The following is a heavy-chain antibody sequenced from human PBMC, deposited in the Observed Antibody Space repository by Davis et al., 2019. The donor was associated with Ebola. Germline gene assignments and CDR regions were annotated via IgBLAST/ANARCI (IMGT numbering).Heavy chain of an antibody. Sequence: SETLSLPFAVHGGSFSGYYWSWFRQPPGKGLEWFGEINHSGSTNYNLSLKSRVTISVDTSKNQFSLKLSSVTAADTAVYYCARELGYCISTSCYSGWFDPWGQGTLVTVSS. CDR2: INHSGST. CDR1: GGSFSGYY. J-gene: IGHJ5*02. D-gene: IGHD2-2*01. V-gene: IGHV4-34*01. CDR3: ARELGYCISTSCYSGWFDP.